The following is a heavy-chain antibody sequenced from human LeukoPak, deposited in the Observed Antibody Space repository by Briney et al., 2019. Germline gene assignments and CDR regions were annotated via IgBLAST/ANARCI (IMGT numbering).Heavy chain of an antibody. CDR3: ARQTWIELWHLDY. V-gene: IGHV4-39*01. Sequence: PSETLSLTCTVSGGSIGSSSYYWAWIRQPPGKGLEWIGSIYYSGSTYYNPSLKSRVTISIETSKNKFSLKVNSVTAADTAVYYCARQTWIELWHLDYWGQGALVTVSS. CDR1: GGSIGSSSYY. CDR2: IYYSGST. D-gene: IGHD5-18*01. J-gene: IGHJ4*02.